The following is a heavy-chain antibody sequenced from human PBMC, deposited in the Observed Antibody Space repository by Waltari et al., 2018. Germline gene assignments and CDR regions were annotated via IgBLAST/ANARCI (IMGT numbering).Heavy chain of an antibody. V-gene: IGHV4-4*07. CDR1: GGSISSYY. CDR3: ARDQTVTIFGVATPRDYYYMDV. Sequence: QVQLQESGPGLVKPSETLSLTCTVPGGSISSYYWSWIRQPAGKGLEWIGRIYTSGSTNHNPPLKSRVTMSVDTSKNQFSLKLSSVTAADTAVYYCARDQTVTIFGVATPRDYYYMDVWGKGTTVTISS. J-gene: IGHJ6*03. CDR2: IYTSGST. D-gene: IGHD3-3*01.